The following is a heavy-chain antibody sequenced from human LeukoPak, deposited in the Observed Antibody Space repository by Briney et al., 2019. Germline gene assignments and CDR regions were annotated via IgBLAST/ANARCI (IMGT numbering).Heavy chain of an antibody. CDR1: GYTFSSYG. CDR2: ISAYNGNT. CDR3: ARDVGDIVTIPAAISVP. J-gene: IGHJ5*02. V-gene: IGHV1-18*01. Sequence: ASVKVSCKASGYTFSSYGISWVRQAPGQGLEWMGWISAYNGNTNYAQMVQGRVTMTADTSTSTAYMEVRSLRSDDTAMYYCARDVGDIVTIPAAISVPWGQGTLVTVSS. D-gene: IGHD2-2*01.